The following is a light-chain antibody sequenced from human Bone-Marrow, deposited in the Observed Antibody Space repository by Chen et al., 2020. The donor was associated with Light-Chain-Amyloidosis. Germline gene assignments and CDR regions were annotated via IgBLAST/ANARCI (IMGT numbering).Light chain of an antibody. CDR1: NSNIGINY. CDR3: ATWDSSLTVWM. J-gene: IGLJ3*02. Sequence: QSVLTKPPSVSAAPGQKVTISCSGSNSNIGINYVSWYQQLPGTSPKLLIYENNQRPSEIPCRVSGSKSGTSATLGVAGLQTGDEADYYCATWDSSLTVWMFGGGTKLTVL. CDR2: ENN. V-gene: IGLV1-51*02.